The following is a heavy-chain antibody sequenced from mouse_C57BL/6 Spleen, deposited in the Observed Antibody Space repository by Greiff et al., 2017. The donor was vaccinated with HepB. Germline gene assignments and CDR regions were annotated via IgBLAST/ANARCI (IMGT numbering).Heavy chain of an antibody. CDR3: LYGWFAY. Sequence: GGGLVQPKGSLKLSCAASGFSFNTYAMNWVRQAPGKGLEWVARIRSKSNNYATYYADSVKDRFTISRDDSESMLYLQMNNLKTEDTAMYYCLYGWFAYWGQGTLVTVSA. V-gene: IGHV10-1*01. CDR1: GFSFNTYA. D-gene: IGHD1-1*01. J-gene: IGHJ3*01. CDR2: IRSKSNNYAT.